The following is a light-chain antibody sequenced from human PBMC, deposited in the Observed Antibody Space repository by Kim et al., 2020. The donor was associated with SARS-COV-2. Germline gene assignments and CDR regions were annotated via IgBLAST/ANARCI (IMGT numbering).Light chain of an antibody. J-gene: IGLJ3*02. V-gene: IGLV3-19*01. Sequence: SSELTQDPAVSVALGQTVRITCQGDSLRNYYANWYQQKPGQAPVLVIYGKNNRPSGIPDRFSGSSSGNTASLTITGAQAEDETDYYCNSRDSSGNHWVFG. CDR3: NSRDSSGNHWV. CDR1: SLRNYY. CDR2: GKN.